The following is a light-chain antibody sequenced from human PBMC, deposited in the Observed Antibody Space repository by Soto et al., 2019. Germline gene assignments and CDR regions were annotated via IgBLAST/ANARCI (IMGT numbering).Light chain of an antibody. Sequence: QSALTQPASVSGCPGQSITISCTGTSSDVGGYNYVSWYQQHPGKAPKLMIYDVSNRPSGVSNRFSGSKSGNTASLTISGLQAEDEADYYCSSYTSSSTRGFGGGTKLTVL. CDR3: SSYTSSSTRG. CDR1: SSDVGGYNY. V-gene: IGLV2-14*01. J-gene: IGLJ2*01. CDR2: DVS.